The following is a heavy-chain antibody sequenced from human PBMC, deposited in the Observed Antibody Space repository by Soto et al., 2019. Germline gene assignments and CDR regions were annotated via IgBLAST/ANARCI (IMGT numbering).Heavy chain of an antibody. CDR3: AKDRGGFTSGCEFFDF. V-gene: IGHV3-23*01. D-gene: IGHD6-19*01. J-gene: IGHJ4*02. Sequence: EVALLESGGGLVQPGGSLRLSCEVSGVAFSFYSMSWVRQAPGKGLEWVASISGNGATTYYAASGKGRFTFSRDNSKNTVHLQMNSLRGEDTAVYYCAKDRGGFTSGCEFFDFWGQGTLVTVSS. CDR1: GVAFSFYS. CDR2: ISGNGATT.